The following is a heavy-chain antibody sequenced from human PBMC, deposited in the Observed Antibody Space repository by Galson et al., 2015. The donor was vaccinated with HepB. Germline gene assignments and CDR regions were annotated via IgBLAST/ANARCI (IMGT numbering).Heavy chain of an antibody. Sequence: SLRLSCAASGFTLSSYWMHWVRQAPGKGLVWVSRINSDDSSANYADSVKGRFTISRDNAKNTLYLQMKSLRAEDTAVYYCARSITGYCSSTSCYVKGHLRYFDLWGRGTLVTVSS. V-gene: IGHV3-74*01. CDR2: INSDDSSA. CDR3: ARSITGYCSSTSCYVKGHLRYFDL. D-gene: IGHD2-2*03. CDR1: GFTLSSYW. J-gene: IGHJ2*01.